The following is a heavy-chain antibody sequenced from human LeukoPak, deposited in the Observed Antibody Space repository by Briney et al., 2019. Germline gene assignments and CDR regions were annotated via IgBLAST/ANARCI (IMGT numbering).Heavy chain of an antibody. V-gene: IGHV3-7*01. J-gene: IGHJ4*02. D-gene: IGHD6-19*01. Sequence: GGSLRLSCAASGFTFSRHWMSWVRQAPGKGLERVAHMNQDGSAIYPIDSVKGRFTISRDNDKNSLYLQMTGLTVADTAVYYCARTVPGYPDDYFDYWGQGTLVTVSS. CDR3: ARTVPGYPDDYFDY. CDR1: GFTFSRHW. CDR2: MNQDGSAI.